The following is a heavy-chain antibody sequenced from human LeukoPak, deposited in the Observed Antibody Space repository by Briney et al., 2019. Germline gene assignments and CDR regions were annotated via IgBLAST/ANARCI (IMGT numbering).Heavy chain of an antibody. D-gene: IGHD1-20*01. J-gene: IGHJ4*02. CDR3: ASGDITGTNDY. V-gene: IGHV4-61*08. CDR2: IYYSGST. Sequence: PSQTLSLTCTVSGGSISSGDYYWSWIRQPPGKGLEWIGYIYYSGSTNYNPSLKSRVTISVDTSKNQFSLKLSSVTAADTAVYYCASGDITGTNDYWGQGTLVTVSS. CDR1: GGSISSGDYY.